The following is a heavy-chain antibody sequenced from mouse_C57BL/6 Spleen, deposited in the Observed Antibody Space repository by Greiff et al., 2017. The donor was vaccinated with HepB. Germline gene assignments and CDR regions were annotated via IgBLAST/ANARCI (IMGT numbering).Heavy chain of an antibody. J-gene: IGHJ2*01. CDR3: ARSRIYYDYDEDY. D-gene: IGHD2-4*01. CDR1: GYTFTSYW. CDR2: IYPGSGST. Sequence: QVQLQQSGAELVKPGASVKMSCKASGYTFTSYWITWVKQRPGQGLEWIGDIYPGSGSTNYNEKFKSKATLTVDTSSSTAYMQLSSLTSEDSAVYYCARSRIYYDYDEDYWGQGTTLTVSS. V-gene: IGHV1-55*01.